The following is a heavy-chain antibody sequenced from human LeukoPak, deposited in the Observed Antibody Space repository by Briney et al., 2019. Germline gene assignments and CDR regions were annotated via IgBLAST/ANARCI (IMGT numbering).Heavy chain of an antibody. CDR2: INHSGST. V-gene: IGHV4-34*01. CDR1: GGSFSGYY. D-gene: IGHD3-10*01. CDR3: ARVAMVRGLATTQYYYYYMDV. J-gene: IGHJ6*03. Sequence: SETLSLTCTVYGGSFSGYYWSWIRQPPGKGLEWIGEINHSGSTNYNPSLKSRVTISVDTSKNQFSLKLSSVTAADTAVYYCARVAMVRGLATTQYYYYYMDVWGKGTTVTVSS.